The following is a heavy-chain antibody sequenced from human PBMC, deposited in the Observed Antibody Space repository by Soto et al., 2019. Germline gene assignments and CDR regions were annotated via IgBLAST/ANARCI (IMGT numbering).Heavy chain of an antibody. CDR2: IIPIFGTA. J-gene: IGHJ4*02. V-gene: IGHV1-69*13. CDR1: GGTFSSYA. CDR3: ARELDYGDYVRLEY. Sequence: ASVKVSCKASGGTFSSYAISWVRQAPGQGLEWMGGIIPIFGTANYAQKFQGRVTITADESTNTAYMELRSLRSDDTAVYYCARELDYGDYVRLEYWGQGTLVTVSS. D-gene: IGHD4-17*01.